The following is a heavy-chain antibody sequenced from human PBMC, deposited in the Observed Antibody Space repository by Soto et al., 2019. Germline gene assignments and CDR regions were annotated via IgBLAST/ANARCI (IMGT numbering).Heavy chain of an antibody. J-gene: IGHJ5*02. Sequence: PGGSLRLSCAVSRFDIRVYPMRWVRPHPSKGLEWVANIKQDESDNSYVDSVKGRFTISRDNAKNALYLQMNSLRVEDTAVYYCAPSCYTMTCTHFHGYSWGQGTQVTVSS. CDR1: RFDIRVYP. CDR2: IKQDESDN. CDR3: APSCYTMTCTHFHGYS. D-gene: IGHD3-22*01. V-gene: IGHV3-7*05.